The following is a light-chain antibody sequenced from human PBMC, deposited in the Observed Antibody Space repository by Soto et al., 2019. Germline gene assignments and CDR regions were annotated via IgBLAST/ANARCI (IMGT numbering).Light chain of an antibody. V-gene: IGKV1-8*01. CDR2: AAS. Sequence: MTQSPSSLSASTGDRVTITCRASQGISSYLAWYQQKPGKAPKLLIYAASTLQSGVPSRFSGSGSGTDFTLTISCLQSEDFATYYCQQYYSYPPRTFGQGTRLEIK. J-gene: IGKJ5*01. CDR3: QQYYSYPPRT. CDR1: QGISSY.